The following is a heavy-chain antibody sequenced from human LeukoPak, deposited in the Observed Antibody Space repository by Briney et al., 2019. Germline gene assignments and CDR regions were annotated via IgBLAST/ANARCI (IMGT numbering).Heavy chain of an antibody. CDR1: GFTFSSYS. CDR2: ISSSSSTI. D-gene: IGHD3-22*01. V-gene: IGHV3-48*01. J-gene: IGHJ3*02. Sequence: QPGGSLRLSCAASGFTFSSYSMNWVRQAPGKGLEWVSYISSSSSTIYYADSVKGRFTISRDNAKNSRYLQMNSLRAEDTAVYYCARAPYDSSGYYLPDAFDIWGQGTMVTASS. CDR3: ARAPYDSSGYYLPDAFDI.